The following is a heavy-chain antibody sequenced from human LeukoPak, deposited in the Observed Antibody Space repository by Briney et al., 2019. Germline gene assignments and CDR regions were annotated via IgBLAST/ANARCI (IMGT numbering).Heavy chain of an antibody. CDR2: IYYSGST. D-gene: IGHD5-18*01. V-gene: IGHV4-30-4*01. CDR1: GGSISSGDYY. CDR3: ARTRDEERGYSYGQEFDY. J-gene: IGHJ4*02. Sequence: SETLSLTCTVSGGSISSGDYYWSWIRQPPGKGLEWIGYIYYSGSTYYNPSLKSRVTISVDTSKNQFSLKLSSVTAADTAVYYCARTRDEERGYSYGQEFDYWGQGTLVTVSS.